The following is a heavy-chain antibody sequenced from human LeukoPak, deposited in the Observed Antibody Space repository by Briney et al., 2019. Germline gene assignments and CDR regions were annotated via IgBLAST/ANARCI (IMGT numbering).Heavy chain of an antibody. CDR2: ISNSGKTI. D-gene: IGHD2-21*01. V-gene: IGHV3-48*03. CDR3: ARLYRPGYFYYMDV. CDR1: GFTFTSYE. Sequence: PGGSLRLSCAASGFTFTSYEMNWVRQAPGKGLEWVSYISNSGKTIYYADSVKGRFTISRDNAKNSQYLQMNSLRAEDTAVYYCARLYRPGYFYYMDVWGKGTTVTVS. J-gene: IGHJ6*03.